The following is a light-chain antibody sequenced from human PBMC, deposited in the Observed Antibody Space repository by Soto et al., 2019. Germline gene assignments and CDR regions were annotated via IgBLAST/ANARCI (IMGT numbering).Light chain of an antibody. V-gene: IGLV2-14*01. J-gene: IGLJ3*02. CDR2: DVN. CDR3: SSYSRTTPLV. CDR1: SSDVGGYNY. Sequence: QSVLTQPASVSGSPGQAITISCTGTSSDVGGYNYVSWYQQRPGKAPKLMIYDVNNRPSGVSNRFSASKPGNTASLTISGLQAEDEADYYCSSYSRTTPLVFGGGTKVTV.